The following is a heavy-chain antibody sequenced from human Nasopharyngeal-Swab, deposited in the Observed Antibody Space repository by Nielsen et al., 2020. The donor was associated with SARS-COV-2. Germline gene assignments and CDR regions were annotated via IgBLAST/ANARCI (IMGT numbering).Heavy chain of an antibody. CDR3: ARGRYNPY. CDR2: INSVSSST. D-gene: IGHD3-9*01. CDR1: GFSFSDYY. Sequence: GGSLRLSCAASGFSFSDYYMSWIRQAPGKGLEWVSYINSVSSSTDYADSVKGRFTISRDNAKNSLYLQMNSLSAEDTVVYYCARGRYNPYWGQGTLVTVSS. J-gene: IGHJ4*02. V-gene: IGHV3-11*06.